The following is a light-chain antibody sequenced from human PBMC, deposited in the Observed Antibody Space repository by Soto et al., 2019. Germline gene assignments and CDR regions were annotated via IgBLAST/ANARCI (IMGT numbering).Light chain of an antibody. CDR3: KVWDSTSDHLYV. CDR2: DDS. CDR1: NIGRKS. Sequence: SYELTQPPSVSVAPGQTARITCGGNNIGRKSVHWYQQKPGQAPVLVVYDDSDRRSGIPERFSGSNSGNTATLTISRVEAGDEADYYCKVWDSTSDHLYVFGTGTKVTVL. V-gene: IGLV3-21*02. J-gene: IGLJ1*01.